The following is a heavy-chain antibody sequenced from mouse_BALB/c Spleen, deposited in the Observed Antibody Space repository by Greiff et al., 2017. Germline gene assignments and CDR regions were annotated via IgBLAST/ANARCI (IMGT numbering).Heavy chain of an antibody. CDR2: IYPSDSYT. V-gene: IGHV1-69*02. Sequence: QVQLQQPGAELVRPGASVKLSCKASGYTFTSYWINWVKQRPGQGLEWIGNIYPSDSYTNYNQKFKDKATLTVDKSSSTAYMQLSSPTSEDSAVYYCTRGEGDSSGYGAYWGQGTLVTVSA. D-gene: IGHD3-2*01. CDR3: TRGEGDSSGYGAY. CDR1: GYTFTSYW. J-gene: IGHJ3*01.